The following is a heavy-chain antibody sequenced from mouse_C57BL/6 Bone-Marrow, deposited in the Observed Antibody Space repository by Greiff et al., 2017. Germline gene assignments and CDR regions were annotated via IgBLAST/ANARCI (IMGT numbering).Heavy chain of an antibody. CDR1: GFTFSDYG. Sequence: EVQGVESGGGLVQPGGSLKLSCAASGFTFSDYGMAWVRQAPRKGPEWVAFISNLAYSIYYADTVTGRFTISREHVKNILYLEMSSLRSEDTAMYYCARPNYYYGRGGAMYYWGQGTSVTDSS. CDR2: ISNLAYSI. V-gene: IGHV5-15*01. J-gene: IGHJ4*01. D-gene: IGHD1-1*01. CDR3: ARPNYYYGRGGAMYY.